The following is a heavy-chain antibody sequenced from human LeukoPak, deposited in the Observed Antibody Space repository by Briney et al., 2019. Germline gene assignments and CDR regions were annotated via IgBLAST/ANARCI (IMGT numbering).Heavy chain of an antibody. CDR1: GGSIRSGGYY. D-gene: IGHD3-9*01. CDR2: IYYSGNT. V-gene: IGHV4-31*03. Sequence: SETLSLTCTVSGGSIRSGGYYWSWIRQHPGKGLEWIGYIYYSGNTHYNPSLKSRVTISVDTSKNQFTLKLSSVTAADTAVYYCARDTPWGYFDWGQGTLVTVSS. J-gene: IGHJ4*02. CDR3: ARDTPWGYFD.